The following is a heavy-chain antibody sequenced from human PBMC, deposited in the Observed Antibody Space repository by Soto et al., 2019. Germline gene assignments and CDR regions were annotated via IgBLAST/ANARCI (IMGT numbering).Heavy chain of an antibody. CDR1: GYTFTSYY. Sequence: ASVKVSCKASGYTFTSYYMHWVRQAPGQGLEWMGIINPSGGSTSYAQKFQGRVTMTRDTSTSTVYMELSSLRSEDTAVYYCARGLTMVRGVAYYYYYYMDVWGKGTTVTVSS. CDR3: ARGLTMVRGVAYYYYYYMDV. V-gene: IGHV1-46*03. J-gene: IGHJ6*03. D-gene: IGHD3-10*01. CDR2: INPSGGST.